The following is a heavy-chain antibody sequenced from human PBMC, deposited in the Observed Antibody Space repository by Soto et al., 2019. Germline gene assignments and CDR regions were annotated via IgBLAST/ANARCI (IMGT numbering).Heavy chain of an antibody. V-gene: IGHV3-33*01. J-gene: IGHJ3*02. CDR3: ARGRGGSYGGNSAHFDI. CDR1: GFTFSGFG. CDR2: IWYDGSKK. Sequence: QVQLVESGGGVVQPGTSLRLSCEASGFTFSGFGMHWVRQAPGNGLEWVAVIWYDGSKKYYADCVKGRFTISRDNSKNALYLQMNSLRAEDTAVYYCARGRGGSYGGNSAHFDIWGQGTLVTVSS. D-gene: IGHD4-17*01.